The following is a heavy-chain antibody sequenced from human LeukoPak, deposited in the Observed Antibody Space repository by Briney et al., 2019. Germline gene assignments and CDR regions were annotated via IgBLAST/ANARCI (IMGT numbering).Heavy chain of an antibody. Sequence: SETLSLTCTVSGGSISSGGYYWSWIRQHPGKGLEWIGYIYYSGSTYYNPSLKSRVTISVDTSKNQFSLKLSSVTAADTAVYYCAGADCGGDCSSENYYYGMDVWGQGTTVTVSS. J-gene: IGHJ6*02. V-gene: IGHV4-31*03. CDR3: AGADCGGDCSSENYYYGMDV. CDR1: GGSISSGGYY. CDR2: IYYSGST. D-gene: IGHD2-21*02.